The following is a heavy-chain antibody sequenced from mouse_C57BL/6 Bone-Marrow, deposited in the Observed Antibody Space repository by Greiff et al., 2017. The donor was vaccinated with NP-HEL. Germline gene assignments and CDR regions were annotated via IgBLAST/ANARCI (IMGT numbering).Heavy chain of an antibody. CDR1: GYAFTNYL. D-gene: IGHD4-1*01. CDR2: INPGSGGT. Sequence: LQESGAELVRPGTSVKVSCKASGYAFTNYLIEWVKQRPGQGLEWIGVINPGSGGTNYNEKFKGKATLTADKSSSTAYMQLSSLTSEDSAVYFCARSAWVYFDYWGQGTTLTVSS. V-gene: IGHV1-54*01. J-gene: IGHJ2*01. CDR3: ARSAWVYFDY.